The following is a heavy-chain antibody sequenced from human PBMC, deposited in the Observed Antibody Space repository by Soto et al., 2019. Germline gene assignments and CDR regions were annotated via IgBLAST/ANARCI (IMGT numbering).Heavy chain of an antibody. CDR1: GYTFTSYG. Sequence: ASVKVSCKASGYTFTSYGISWVRQAPGQRLEWMGWINAGNGNTKYSQKFQGRVTITRDTSASTAYMELSSLRSEDTAVYYCARVIHYYDSSGYHDAFDIWGQGTMVT. CDR2: INAGNGNT. CDR3: ARVIHYYDSSGYHDAFDI. J-gene: IGHJ3*02. V-gene: IGHV1-3*01. D-gene: IGHD3-22*01.